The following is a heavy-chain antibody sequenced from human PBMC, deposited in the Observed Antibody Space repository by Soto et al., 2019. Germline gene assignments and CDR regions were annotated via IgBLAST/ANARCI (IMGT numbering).Heavy chain of an antibody. CDR3: AKGYCSGGSCWDYYYYGMDV. V-gene: IGHV3-23*01. Sequence: PGGSLRLSCAASGFTFSNYAMSWVRQAPGKGLEWVSAISGSGGSTYYADSVKGRFTISRDNSKNTLYLQMNSLRAEDTAVYYCAKGYCSGGSCWDYYYYGMDVWGQGTTVTVSS. CDR2: ISGSGGST. CDR1: GFTFSNYA. J-gene: IGHJ6*02. D-gene: IGHD2-15*01.